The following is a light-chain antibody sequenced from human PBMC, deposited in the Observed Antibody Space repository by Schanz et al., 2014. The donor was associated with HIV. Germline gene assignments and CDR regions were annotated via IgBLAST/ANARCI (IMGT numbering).Light chain of an antibody. CDR1: QSLSSKY. J-gene: IGKJ1*01. CDR3: QQYGSLPWT. V-gene: IGKV3-20*01. CDR2: GAS. Sequence: EIVVTQSPGTLSLSPGEGATLSCRASQSLSSKYLAWFQQKPGQTPRLLIYGASTRAAGIPDRFSGSESGTDFTLTISRVEPEDYAVYHCQQYGSLPWTFGQGTKVEVK.